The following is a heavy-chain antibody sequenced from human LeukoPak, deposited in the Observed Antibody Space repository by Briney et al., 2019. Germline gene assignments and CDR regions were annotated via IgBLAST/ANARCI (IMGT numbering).Heavy chain of an antibody. V-gene: IGHV3-74*01. J-gene: IGHJ3*02. D-gene: IGHD3-9*01. CDR1: GFTFSSYW. CDR2: INSDGSST. Sequence: PGGSLRLSCAASGFTFSSYWMHWVRQAPGKGLVWASRINSDGSSTSYADSVKGRFTISRDNAKNTLYLQMNSLRAEDTAVYYCARGDILTGYYAFDIWGQGTMVTVSS. CDR3: ARGDILTGYYAFDI.